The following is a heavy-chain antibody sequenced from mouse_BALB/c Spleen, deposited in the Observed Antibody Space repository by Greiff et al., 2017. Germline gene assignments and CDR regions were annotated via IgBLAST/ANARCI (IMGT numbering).Heavy chain of an antibody. CDR1: GFTFSSFG. Sequence: EVMLVESGGGLVQPGGSRKLSCAASGFTFSSFGMHWVRQAPEKGLEWVAYISSGSSTIYYADTVKGRFTISRDNPKNTLFLQMTSLRSEDTAMYYCARLWFAYWGQGTLVTVSA. J-gene: IGHJ3*01. V-gene: IGHV5-17*02. CDR3: ARLWFAY. CDR2: ISSGSSTI.